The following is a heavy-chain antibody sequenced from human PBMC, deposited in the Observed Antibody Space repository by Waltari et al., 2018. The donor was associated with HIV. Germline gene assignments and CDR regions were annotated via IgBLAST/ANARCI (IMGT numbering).Heavy chain of an antibody. D-gene: IGHD5-18*01. CDR3: AREKGYSYGGEVDY. J-gene: IGHJ4*02. V-gene: IGHV4-4*02. CDR1: GGSISSSYW. CDR2: IYHSGST. Sequence: QVQLQESGPGLVKPSGTLSLTCAVSGGSISSSYWWSWVCQPPGKGLGWIGEIYHSGSTNYNPSLKSRVTISVDKSKNQFSLKLSAVTAADTAVYYCAREKGYSYGGEVDYWGQGTLVTVSS.